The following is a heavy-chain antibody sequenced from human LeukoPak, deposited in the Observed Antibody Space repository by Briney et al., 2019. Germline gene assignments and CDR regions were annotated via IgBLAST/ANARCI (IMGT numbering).Heavy chain of an antibody. D-gene: IGHD5-18*01. CDR1: GGSFSGYY. Sequence: SSETLSLTCAAYGGSFSGYYWSWIRQPPGKGLEWIGEINHSGSTNYNPSLKSRVTISVDTSKNQFSLKLSSVTAADTAVYYCASRRRGYSYGYLVYWGQGTLVTVSS. CDR3: ASRRRGYSYGYLVY. CDR2: INHSGST. V-gene: IGHV4-34*01. J-gene: IGHJ4*02.